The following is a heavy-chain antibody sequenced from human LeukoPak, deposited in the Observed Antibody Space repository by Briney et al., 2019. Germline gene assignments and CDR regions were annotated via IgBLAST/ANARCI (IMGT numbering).Heavy chain of an antibody. Sequence: ASVKVSCKASGYTFTSYYMHRVRQAPGQGLEWMGLINPTGGSTGYAQKFQGRVTMTRDMSTSTDYMELSSLRSEDTAIYYCARDNSVGDNAWWFDPWGQGTLVTVSS. CDR2: INPTGGST. CDR3: ARDNSVGDNAWWFDP. D-gene: IGHD1-26*01. CDR1: GYTFTSYY. V-gene: IGHV1-46*01. J-gene: IGHJ5*02.